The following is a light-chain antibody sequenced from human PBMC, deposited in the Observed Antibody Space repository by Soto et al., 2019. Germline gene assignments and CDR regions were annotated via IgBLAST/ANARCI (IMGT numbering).Light chain of an antibody. CDR2: GNT. V-gene: IGLV1-40*01. J-gene: IGLJ1*01. CDR3: QSYDSSLSAPYV. Sequence: QSVLTQAPSVSGAPGQSVTISCTGCSSNIGAGCEVHWYQHLPGKAPKLLIYGNTNRPSGAPDRFSGSKSGTSASLAITGLQAEDEADYYCQSYDSSLSAPYVFGGGTKVTVL. CDR1: SSNIGAGCE.